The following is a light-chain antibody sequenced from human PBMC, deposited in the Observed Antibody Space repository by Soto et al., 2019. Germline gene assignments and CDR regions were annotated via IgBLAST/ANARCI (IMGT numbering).Light chain of an antibody. CDR1: SSNIGAGYD. CDR3: QSYDSSLSGWV. J-gene: IGLJ3*02. CDR2: GNS. V-gene: IGLV1-40*01. Sequence: QSVLTQLPSVSGAPGQRVTISCTGSSSNIGAGYDVHWYQQLPGTAPKLLIYGNSNRPSGVPDRFSGSTSGTSASLAITGLQAEDEADYYCQSYDSSLSGWVFGGGTKVTVL.